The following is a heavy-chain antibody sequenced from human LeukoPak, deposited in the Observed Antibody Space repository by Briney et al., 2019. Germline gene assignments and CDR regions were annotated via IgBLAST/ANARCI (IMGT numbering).Heavy chain of an antibody. CDR3: ARVSGTMPSAFDI. Sequence: GGSLRLSCAASGFTFSSYSMNWVRQAPGKGLEWVSSITSSSSYIYYADSVKGRFSISRDNAKNSLYLQMNSLRAEDTAVYYCARVSGTMPSAFDIWGQGTMVTVSS. CDR1: GFTFSSYS. V-gene: IGHV3-21*01. CDR2: ITSSSSYI. D-gene: IGHD2-2*01. J-gene: IGHJ3*02.